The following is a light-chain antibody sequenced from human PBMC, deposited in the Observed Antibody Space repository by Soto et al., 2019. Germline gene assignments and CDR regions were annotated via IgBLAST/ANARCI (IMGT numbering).Light chain of an antibody. J-gene: IGKJ4*01. CDR3: QQSNNWPPLT. CDR2: AAS. V-gene: IGKV1-39*01. CDR1: QTITTS. Sequence: DIQMTQSPSSLSASVGDRVTITCRTSQTITTSLNWYRQKPGKAPDLLIYAASSLQSGIPSRFGGRGSGTDFSLTISSLQIEDFALYYCQQSNNWPPLTFGGGTKVDIK.